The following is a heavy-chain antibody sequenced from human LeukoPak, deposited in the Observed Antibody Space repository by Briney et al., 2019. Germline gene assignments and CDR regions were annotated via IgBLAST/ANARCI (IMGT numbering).Heavy chain of an antibody. CDR3: ARDLKSRVGDAFDI. D-gene: IGHD2-15*01. CDR2: IWYDGNNK. Sequence: GGSLRLSCAAPGFIFNYYGMHWVRQAPGKGLEWVAVIWYDGNNKYYADSVKGRFTISRDNSKNTRYLQMNSLRAEDTAVYYCARDLKSRVGDAFDIWGQGTMVTVSS. J-gene: IGHJ3*02. CDR1: GFIFNYYG. V-gene: IGHV3-33*08.